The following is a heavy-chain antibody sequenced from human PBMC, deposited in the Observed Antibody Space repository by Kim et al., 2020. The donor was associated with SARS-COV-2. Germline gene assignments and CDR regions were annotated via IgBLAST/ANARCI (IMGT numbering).Heavy chain of an antibody. D-gene: IGHD1-26*01. Sequence: SLKSRVTISVDTSKNPFSLKLSSVTAADTAVYYCARGEGYSGSYYPAFDIWGQGTMVTVSS. V-gene: IGHV4-59*09. J-gene: IGHJ3*02. CDR3: ARGEGYSGSYYPAFDI.